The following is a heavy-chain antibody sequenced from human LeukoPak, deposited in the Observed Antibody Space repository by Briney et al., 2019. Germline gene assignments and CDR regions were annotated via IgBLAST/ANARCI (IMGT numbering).Heavy chain of an antibody. V-gene: IGHV4-59*01. D-gene: IGHD6-19*01. Sequence: SETLSLTCAVSGGSNSGNYWSWIRQPPGKGLEWIGYIYYSGSTNYNPSLKSRVTISVDTSKNQFSLRLSSVTAADTAVYYCARGGGVAGTPYNPYDYWGQGTLVTVSS. CDR3: ARGGGVAGTPYNPYDY. CDR2: IYYSGST. J-gene: IGHJ4*02. CDR1: GGSNSGNY.